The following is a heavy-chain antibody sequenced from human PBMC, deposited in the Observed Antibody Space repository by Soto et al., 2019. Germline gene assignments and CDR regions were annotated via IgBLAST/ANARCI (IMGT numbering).Heavy chain of an antibody. Sequence: GGSLRLSCAASGFTFSSYGMHWVRQAPGKGLEWVAVIWYDGSNKYYADSVKGRFTISRDNSKNTLYLQMNSLRAEDTTVYYCASLGYCSGGSCPAIIWGQGTLVTVSS. J-gene: IGHJ4*02. V-gene: IGHV3-33*01. D-gene: IGHD2-15*01. CDR3: ASLGYCSGGSCPAII. CDR2: IWYDGSNK. CDR1: GFTFSSYG.